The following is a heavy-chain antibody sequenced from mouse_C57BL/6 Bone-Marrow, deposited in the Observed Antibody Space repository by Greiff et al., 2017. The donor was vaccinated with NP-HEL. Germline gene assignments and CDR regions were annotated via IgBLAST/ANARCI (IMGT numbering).Heavy chain of an antibody. CDR3: AREGFLGAMDY. J-gene: IGHJ4*01. Sequence: EVKLMESGGGLVKPGGSLKLSCAASGFTFSSYAMSWVRQTPEKRLEWVATISDGGSYTYYPDNVKGRFTISRDNAKNNLYLQMSHLKSEDTAMYYCAREGFLGAMDYWGQGTSVTVSS. CDR1: GFTFSSYA. CDR2: ISDGGSYT. V-gene: IGHV5-4*01. D-gene: IGHD3-3*01.